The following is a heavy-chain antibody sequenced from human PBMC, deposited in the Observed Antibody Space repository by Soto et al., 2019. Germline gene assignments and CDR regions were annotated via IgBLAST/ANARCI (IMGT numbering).Heavy chain of an antibody. D-gene: IGHD4-17*01. J-gene: IGHJ2*01. Sequence: QVQLQESGPGLVKPSQTLSLTCTVSGGSISSGDYYWSWIRQPPGKGREWIGYIYYSGSTYYNPSLKSRVTKAVDTSKNQFAVKLSSVTAADTAVYYCAREPTLYGDHRYFDLWGRGTLVTVSS. CDR1: GGSISSGDYY. CDR3: AREPTLYGDHRYFDL. CDR2: IYYSGST. V-gene: IGHV4-30-4*01.